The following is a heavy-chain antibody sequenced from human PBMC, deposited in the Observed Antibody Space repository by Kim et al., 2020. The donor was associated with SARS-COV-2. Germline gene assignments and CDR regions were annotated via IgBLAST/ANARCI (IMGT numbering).Heavy chain of an antibody. Sequence: GSLRLSCAASGFTFSSYSMNWVRQAPGKGLEWVSSISSSSSYIYYADSVKGRFTISRDNAKNSLYLQMNSLRAEDTAVYYCARGAGYCSGGSCFDYWGQGTLVTVSS. V-gene: IGHV3-21*01. CDR1: GFTFSSYS. CDR3: ARGAGYCSGGSCFDY. J-gene: IGHJ4*02. D-gene: IGHD2-15*01. CDR2: ISSSSSYI.